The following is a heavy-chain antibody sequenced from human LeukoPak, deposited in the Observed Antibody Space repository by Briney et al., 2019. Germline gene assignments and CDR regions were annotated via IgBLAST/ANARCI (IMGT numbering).Heavy chain of an antibody. V-gene: IGHV3-11*04. CDR1: GFTFSDYY. D-gene: IGHD3-22*01. J-gene: IGHJ4*02. CDR3: ARYYYDSSAFYYFDY. Sequence: GGSLRLSCAASGFTFSDYYMSWIRQAPGKGLEWVSYISNSGSPIYYADSVKGRFTISRDNAKNSLYLQMNSLRAEDTAVYYCARYYYDSSAFYYFDYWGQGTLVTVSS. CDR2: ISNSGSPI.